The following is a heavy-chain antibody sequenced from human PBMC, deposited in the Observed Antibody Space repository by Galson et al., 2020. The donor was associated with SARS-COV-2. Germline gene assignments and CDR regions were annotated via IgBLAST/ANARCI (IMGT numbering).Heavy chain of an antibody. J-gene: IGHJ6*02. CDR1: GFTFSSYS. V-gene: IGHV3-21*01. Sequence: NSGGSLRLSCPASGFTFSSYSMNWVRQPPEKGLEWVSSISSSSSYIYYADSVKGRFTTSRDNAKNSLYLQMNSLRAEDTAVYYCARENSGSYDGYYYYGMDGWGQGTTVTVAS. CDR2: ISSSSSYI. CDR3: ARENSGSYDGYYYYGMDG. D-gene: IGHD1-26*01.